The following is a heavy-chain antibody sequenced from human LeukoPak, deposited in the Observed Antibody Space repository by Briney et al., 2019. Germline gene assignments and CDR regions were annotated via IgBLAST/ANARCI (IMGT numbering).Heavy chain of an antibody. J-gene: IGHJ4*02. CDR2: VKQDGSEK. CDR3: ARAGGSGYDDY. Sequence: GGSLRLSCAASGFTFSSYWMSWVRQAPGKGLEWVANVKQDGSEKYYVDSVKGRFTISRDNAKNSLYLQMNSLRAEDTAVYYCARAGGSGYDDYWGQGTLVTVSS. CDR1: GFTFSSYW. V-gene: IGHV3-7*01. D-gene: IGHD5-12*01.